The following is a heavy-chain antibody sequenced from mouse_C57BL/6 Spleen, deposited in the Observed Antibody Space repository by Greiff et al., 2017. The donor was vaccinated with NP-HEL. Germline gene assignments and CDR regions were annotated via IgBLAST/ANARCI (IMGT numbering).Heavy chain of an antibody. J-gene: IGHJ2*01. Sequence: QVQLQQPGAELVKPGASVKLSCKASGYTFTSYWMHWVKQRPGQGLEWIGMIHPNSGSTNYPEKFKSKATLTVDKSSSTAYMQLSSLTSEDSAVYYCARSYYGSSLYYFDYWGQGTTLTVSS. CDR3: ARSYYGSSLYYFDY. V-gene: IGHV1-64*01. CDR2: IHPNSGST. D-gene: IGHD1-1*01. CDR1: GYTFTSYW.